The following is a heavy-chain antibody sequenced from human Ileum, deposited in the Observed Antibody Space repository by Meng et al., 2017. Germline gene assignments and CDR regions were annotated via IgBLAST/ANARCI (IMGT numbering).Heavy chain of an antibody. CDR1: GFTFSDYY. Sequence: QVPLVESGGGLVTPGGSLRLSCAASGFTFSDYYMSWIRQAPGKGLEWVSYISSSGSTIYYADSVKGRFTISRDNRKNSLYLQMNGLRAEDTAVYYCARHLQPQVGTTLDYFDYWGQGTLVTVSS. D-gene: IGHD1-7*01. CDR3: ARHLQPQVGTTLDYFDY. J-gene: IGHJ4*02. CDR2: ISSSGSTI. V-gene: IGHV3-11*01.